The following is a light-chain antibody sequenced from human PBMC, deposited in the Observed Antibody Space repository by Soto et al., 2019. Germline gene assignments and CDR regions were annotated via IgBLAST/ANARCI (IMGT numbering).Light chain of an antibody. CDR2: EVS. CDR3: CSYAGSSTYV. J-gene: IGLJ1*01. V-gene: IGLV2-23*02. Sequence: QSVLTQPASVSGSPGQSITISCTGTSSDVGSYNLVSWYQQHPGKAPKLMIYEVSKRPSGVSNRFSGSKSCNTASLTISGLQVEDEADYYCCSYAGSSTYVFGTGTKVTVL. CDR1: SSDVGSYNL.